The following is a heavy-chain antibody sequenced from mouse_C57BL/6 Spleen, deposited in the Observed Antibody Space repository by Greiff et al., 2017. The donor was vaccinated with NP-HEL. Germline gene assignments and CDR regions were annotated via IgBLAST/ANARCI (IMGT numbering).Heavy chain of an antibody. CDR2: ISYDGSN. Sequence: EVHLVESGPGLVKPSQSLSLTCSVTGYSITSGYYWNWIRQFPGNKLEWMGYISYDGSNNYNPSLKNRISITRDTSKNQFFLKLNSVTTEDTATYYCASTPFYYDYEWYFDVWGTGTTVTVSS. V-gene: IGHV3-6*01. CDR1: GYSITSGYY. CDR3: ASTPFYYDYEWYFDV. D-gene: IGHD2-4*01. J-gene: IGHJ1*03.